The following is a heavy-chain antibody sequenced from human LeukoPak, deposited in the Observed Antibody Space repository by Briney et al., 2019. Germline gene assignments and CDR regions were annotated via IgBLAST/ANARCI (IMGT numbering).Heavy chain of an antibody. V-gene: IGHV1-18*01. CDR3: ARVGQLVPDAFDI. D-gene: IGHD6-6*01. Sequence: GASVKVSCKASGYTFTSYGISWVRQAPGQGLEWMGWISAYNGNTNYAQKLQGRVTMTTDTSTSTVYMELRSLRSDDTAVYYCARVGQLVPDAFDIWGQGTMVTVSS. CDR2: ISAYNGNT. CDR1: GYTFTSYG. J-gene: IGHJ3*02.